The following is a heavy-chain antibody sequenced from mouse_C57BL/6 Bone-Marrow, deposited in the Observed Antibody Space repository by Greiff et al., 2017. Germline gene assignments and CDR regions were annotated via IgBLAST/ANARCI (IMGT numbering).Heavy chain of an antibody. CDR3: ARENYYGSTFYAMDY. Sequence: QVQLQQPGAELVKPGASVKLSCKASGYTFTSYWMHWVKQRPGQGLEWIGMIHPNSGSTNYNEKFKSKATLTVDKSSRTAYMQLSSLTSEDCAVYYCARENYYGSTFYAMDYWGQGTSVTVSS. J-gene: IGHJ4*01. CDR2: IHPNSGST. V-gene: IGHV1-64*01. CDR1: GYTFTSYW. D-gene: IGHD1-1*01.